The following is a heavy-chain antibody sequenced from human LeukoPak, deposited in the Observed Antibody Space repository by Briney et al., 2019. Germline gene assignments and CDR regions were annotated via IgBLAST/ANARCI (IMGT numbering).Heavy chain of an antibody. CDR2: ISWNSGRI. V-gene: IGHV3-9*01. CDR3: AKDKRTYTDGHTGYYFDY. J-gene: IGHJ4*02. Sequence: PGGSLRLSCAASGFTFDDYAMPWVRQAPGKGLEWVSGISWNSGRIGYADSVKGRFTISRDIAENSLYLQMNSLRTEDTAVYYCAKDKRTYTDGHTGYYFDYWGQGTVVTVFS. D-gene: IGHD5-18*01. CDR1: GFTFDDYA.